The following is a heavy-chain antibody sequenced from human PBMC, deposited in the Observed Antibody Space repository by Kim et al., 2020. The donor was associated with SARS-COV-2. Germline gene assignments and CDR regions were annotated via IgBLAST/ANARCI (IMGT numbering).Heavy chain of an antibody. D-gene: IGHD3-10*01. CDR2: ISSSSSTI. CDR1: GFTFSSYS. J-gene: IGHJ4*02. V-gene: IGHV3-48*02. CDR3: ATGHHSGTEPYYFDY. Sequence: GGSLRLSCAASGFTFSSYSMNWVRQAPGKGLEWVSYISSSSSTIYYADSVKGRFTISRDNAKNSLYLQMNSLRDEDTAVYYCATGHHSGTEPYYFDYWGQGTLVTVSS.